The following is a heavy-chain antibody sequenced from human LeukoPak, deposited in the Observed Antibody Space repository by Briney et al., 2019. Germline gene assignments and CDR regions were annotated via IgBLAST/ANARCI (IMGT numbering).Heavy chain of an antibody. CDR2: TSSSSYI. Sequence: GGSLRLSCAASGFTFSSYSMNWVRQAPGKGLEWVSSTSSSSYIYYADSVKGRFTISRDNAKNSLYLQMNSLRAEDTAVYYCARARIYCSGGSCFDYYYYGMDVWGKGTTVTVSS. V-gene: IGHV3-21*01. CDR3: ARARIYCSGGSCFDYYYYGMDV. CDR1: GFTFSSYS. D-gene: IGHD2-15*01. J-gene: IGHJ6*04.